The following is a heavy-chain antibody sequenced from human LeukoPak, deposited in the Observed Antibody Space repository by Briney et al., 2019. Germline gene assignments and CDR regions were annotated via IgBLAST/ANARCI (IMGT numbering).Heavy chain of an antibody. CDR3: ARVRYQLLYSFDY. CDR1: GGSISSGGYY. D-gene: IGHD2-2*02. V-gene: IGHV4-30-2*01. CDR2: IYHSGST. Sequence: SQTLSLTCTVSGGSISSGGYYWSWNRQPPGKGLEWIGYIYHSGSTYYNPSLKSRVTISVDRSKNQFSLKLSSVTAADTAVYYCARVRYQLLYSFDYWGQGTLVTVSS. J-gene: IGHJ4*02.